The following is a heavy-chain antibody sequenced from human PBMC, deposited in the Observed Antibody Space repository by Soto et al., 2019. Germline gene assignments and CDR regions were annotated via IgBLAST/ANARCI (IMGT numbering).Heavy chain of an antibody. CDR1: GFTFSSYG. CDR3: AKDVSRYYDSSGYLYGMDV. J-gene: IGHJ6*02. V-gene: IGHV3-30*18. Sequence: LRLSCAASGFTFSSYGMHWVRQAPGKGLEWVAVISYDGSNKYYADSVKGRFTISRDNSKNTLYLQMNSLRAEDTAVYYCAKDVSRYYDSSGYLYGMDVWGQGTTVTVSS. CDR2: ISYDGSNK. D-gene: IGHD3-22*01.